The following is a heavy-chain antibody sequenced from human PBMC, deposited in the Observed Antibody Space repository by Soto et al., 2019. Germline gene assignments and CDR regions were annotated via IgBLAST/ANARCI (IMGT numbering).Heavy chain of an antibody. CDR1: GGTFSSYA. J-gene: IGHJ5*02. CDR3: ASRLKGHNWFDP. V-gene: IGHV1-69*06. CDR2: IIPIFGTA. Sequence: PSVKVSCKASGGTFSSYAISWVRQAPGQGLEWMGGIIPIFGTANYAQKFQGRVTITADKSTSTAYMELSSLRSEDTAVYYCASRLKGHNWFDPWGQGTLVTVSS.